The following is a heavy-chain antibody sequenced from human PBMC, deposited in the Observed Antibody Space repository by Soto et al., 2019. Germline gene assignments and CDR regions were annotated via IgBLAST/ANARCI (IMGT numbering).Heavy chain of an antibody. Sequence: QMQLVESGGGVVQPGESLRLSCAASGFTFNYYPMHWVRQTPGKGLEWVAVISFDGSNKFYADSVKGRFTVSRDNSKNMLYLQLNSLRPEDAAVYYCARLPGALVAVLYIYPLDGREAMSYVDVWGQGTTVSVSS. CDR2: ISFDGSNK. J-gene: IGHJ6*02. CDR1: GFTFNYYP. V-gene: IGHV3-30-3*01. CDR3: ARLPGALVAVLYIYPLDGREAMSYVDV. D-gene: IGHD6-19*01.